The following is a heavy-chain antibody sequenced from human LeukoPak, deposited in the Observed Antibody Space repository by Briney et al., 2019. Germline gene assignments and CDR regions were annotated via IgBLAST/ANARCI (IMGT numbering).Heavy chain of an antibody. CDR3: VRDWEGFNFDI. D-gene: IGHD1-26*01. V-gene: IGHV4-59*02. CDR2: IHNSGST. J-gene: IGHJ3*02. CDR1: GGSVSSYY. Sequence: SETLSLTCTVSGGSVSSYYWSWIRQPPGEGLEWIAYIHNSGSTNYNPSLKSRATIAVDTSKNQFSLKLSSVTAADTAMHYCVRDWEGFNFDIWGQGTVVTVSS.